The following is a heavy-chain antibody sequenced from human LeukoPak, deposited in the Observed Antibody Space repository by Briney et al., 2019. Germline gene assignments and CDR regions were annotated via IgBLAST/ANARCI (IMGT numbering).Heavy chain of an antibody. CDR1: GYTFTGYY. Sequence: ASVTVSCKASGYTFTGYYMHWVRQAPGQGLEWMGWINPNSGGTNYAQKFQGRVTMTRDTSISTAYMELSRLRSDDTAVYHCARDTGYYFDYWGQGTLVTVSS. V-gene: IGHV1-2*02. D-gene: IGHD3-10*01. CDR3: ARDTGYYFDY. J-gene: IGHJ4*02. CDR2: INPNSGGT.